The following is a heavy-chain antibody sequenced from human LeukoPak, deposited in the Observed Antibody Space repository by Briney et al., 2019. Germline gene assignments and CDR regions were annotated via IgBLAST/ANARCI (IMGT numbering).Heavy chain of an antibody. D-gene: IGHD4-17*01. CDR3: AKPSYYGDYGYFDY. J-gene: IGHJ4*02. CDR1: GFTFSSYG. Sequence: GGSLRLSCAVSGFTFSSYGMHWVRQAPGKGLEWVAVISYDGSNKYYADSVKGRFTISRDNSKNTLYLQMNSLRAEDTAVYHCAKPSYYGDYGYFDYWGQGTLVTVSS. CDR2: ISYDGSNK. V-gene: IGHV3-30*18.